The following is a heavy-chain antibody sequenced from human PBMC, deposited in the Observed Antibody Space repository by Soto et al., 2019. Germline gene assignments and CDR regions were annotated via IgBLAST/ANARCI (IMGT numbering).Heavy chain of an antibody. J-gene: IGHJ6*02. D-gene: IGHD1-26*01. Sequence: SETLSLTCAVYGGCFSCYYWSWIRQHPGKGLEWIGEINHSGSTNYNPSLKSRVTISVDTSKNQFSLKLSSVTAADTAVYYCARGGRIVGVRGMDVWGQGTTVTVSS. V-gene: IGHV4-34*01. CDR3: ARGGRIVGVRGMDV. CDR1: GGCFSCYY. CDR2: INHSGST.